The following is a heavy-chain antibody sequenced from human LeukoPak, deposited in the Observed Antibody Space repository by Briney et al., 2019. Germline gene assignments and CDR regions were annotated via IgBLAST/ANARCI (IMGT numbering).Heavy chain of an antibody. CDR2: ISHDGTT. J-gene: IGHJ4*02. V-gene: IGHV4-4*02. Sequence: GSLRLSCAASGFTVSSNYMTWVRQAPGKGLEWIGEISHDGTTNYRPSLRSRVAMSFDRANNQFSLSLTSVTAADTAVYYCTRENRPFCPFAFWGQGVLVTVSS. D-gene: IGHD2/OR15-2a*01. CDR3: TRENRPFCPFAF. CDR1: GFTVSSNY.